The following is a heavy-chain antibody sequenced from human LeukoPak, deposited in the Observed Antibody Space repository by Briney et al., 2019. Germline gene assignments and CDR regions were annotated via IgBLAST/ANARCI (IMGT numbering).Heavy chain of an antibody. Sequence: SVKVSCKASGGTFSSYAISWVRQAPGQGPEWMGRIIPILGIANYAQKFQGRVTITADKSTSTAYMELSSLRSEDTAVYCCAEDEVGAPGYWGQGTLVTVSS. CDR1: GGTFSSYA. CDR3: AEDEVGAPGY. J-gene: IGHJ4*02. CDR2: IIPILGIA. V-gene: IGHV1-69*04. D-gene: IGHD1-26*01.